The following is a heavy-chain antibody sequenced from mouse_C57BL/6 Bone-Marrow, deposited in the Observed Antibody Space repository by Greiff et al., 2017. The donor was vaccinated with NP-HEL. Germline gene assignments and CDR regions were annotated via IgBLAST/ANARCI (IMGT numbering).Heavy chain of an antibody. CDR2: INPSTGGT. CDR3: ARNYYYGSSYLWYFDV. CDR1: GYSFTGYY. D-gene: IGHD1-1*01. Sequence: VQLKQSGPELVKPGASVKISCKASGYSFTGYYMNWVKQSPEKSLEWIGEINPSTGGTTYNQKFKAKATLTVDKSSSTAYMQLKSLTSEDSAVYYCARNYYYGSSYLWYFDVWGTGTTVTVSS. J-gene: IGHJ1*03. V-gene: IGHV1-42*01.